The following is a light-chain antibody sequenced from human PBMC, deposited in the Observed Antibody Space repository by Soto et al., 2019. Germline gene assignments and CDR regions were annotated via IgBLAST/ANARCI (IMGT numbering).Light chain of an antibody. CDR3: QQGDSTPWT. CDR2: AAS. Sequence: DIQMTQSPSSLSASVGDRVTITSLSSQNITNYLNWYQQRPGKAPKLLIYAASNLQSGVPARFSGSGSGTNYTLSLNSLQPEDFATYYCQQGDSTPWTFGQGTKVDI. J-gene: IGKJ1*01. CDR1: QNITNY. V-gene: IGKV1-39*01.